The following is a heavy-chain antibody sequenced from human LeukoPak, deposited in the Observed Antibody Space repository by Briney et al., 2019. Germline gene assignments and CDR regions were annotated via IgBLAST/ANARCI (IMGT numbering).Heavy chain of an antibody. CDR1: GYTFTGYY. Sequence: GASVKVSCKASGYTFTGYYTHWVRQAPGQGLEWMGWINPNSGGTNYAQKFQGRVTMTRDTSISTAYMELSRLRSDDTAVYYCARRSSPWLLLPYYWGQGTLVTVSS. D-gene: IGHD3-22*01. CDR2: INPNSGGT. V-gene: IGHV1-2*02. J-gene: IGHJ4*02. CDR3: ARRSSPWLLLPYY.